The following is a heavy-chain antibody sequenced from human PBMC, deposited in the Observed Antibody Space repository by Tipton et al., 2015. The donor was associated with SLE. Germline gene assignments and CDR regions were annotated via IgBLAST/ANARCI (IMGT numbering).Heavy chain of an antibody. CDR2: ISHTVST. D-gene: IGHD6-19*01. CDR1: GGSINRSTYY. V-gene: IGHV4-39*07. Sequence: TLSLTCTVSGGSINRSTYYWSWIRQPPGKGLEWIGEISHTVSTNYNPSLKSRVTMSVDTSENQFSLSLSSVTAADTAVYYCARGVSSGWYVPGYWGQGTLVTVSS. CDR3: ARGVSSGWYVPGY. J-gene: IGHJ4*02.